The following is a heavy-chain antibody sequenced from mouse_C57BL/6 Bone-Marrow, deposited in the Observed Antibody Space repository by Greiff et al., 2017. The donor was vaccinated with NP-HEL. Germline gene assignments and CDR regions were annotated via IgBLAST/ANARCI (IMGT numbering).Heavy chain of an antibody. CDR3: ARDYYGSSYFDY. CDR1: GYTFTGNW. CDR2: ILPGSGNT. V-gene: IGHV1-9*01. Sequence: QVQLKESGAELMKPGASVKLSCKATGYTFTGNWIEWVKQRPGHGLEWIGEILPGSGNTYYNERFKGKATFTADTSSHTAYMQLSSLATEDSAIYYCARDYYGSSYFDYWGQGTTLTVSS. D-gene: IGHD1-1*01. J-gene: IGHJ2*01.